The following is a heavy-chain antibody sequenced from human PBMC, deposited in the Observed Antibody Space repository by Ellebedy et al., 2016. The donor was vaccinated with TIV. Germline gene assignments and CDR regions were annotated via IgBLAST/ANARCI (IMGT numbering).Heavy chain of an antibody. CDR1: GFTFDDYA. D-gene: IGHD1-26*01. CDR2: VSWKSDTI. Sequence: SLKISCAASGFTFDDYAVHWVRQAPGKGLEWVSGVSWKSDTIDYADSVKDRFTISRDNAKNSLYLQMNSLRVEDTALYYCAKSSGSYYGYFDYWGQGTLVTVSS. CDR3: AKSSGSYYGYFDY. V-gene: IGHV3-9*01. J-gene: IGHJ4*02.